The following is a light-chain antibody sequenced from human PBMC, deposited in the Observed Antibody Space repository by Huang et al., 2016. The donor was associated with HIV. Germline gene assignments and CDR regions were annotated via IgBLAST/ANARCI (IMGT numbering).Light chain of an antibody. CDR1: QSVGIK. CDR3: QQYNNWPYT. J-gene: IGKJ2*01. V-gene: IGKV3-15*01. Sequence: VMTQTPATLSVSPGARATLSCRASQSVGIKLAWFQQKPGQAPRLLIHGASTRATGVPARFSGSGSGTEFTLTISILQSEDFAVYYCQQYNNWPYTFGQGTKLEIK. CDR2: GAS.